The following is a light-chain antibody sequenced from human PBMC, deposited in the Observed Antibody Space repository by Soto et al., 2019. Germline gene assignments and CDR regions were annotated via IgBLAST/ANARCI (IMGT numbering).Light chain of an antibody. CDR1: SSDVGGYNS. V-gene: IGLV2-14*01. CDR2: EVS. CDR3: SSYTTSTSLYV. Sequence: QSVLTQPASVSGSPGQSITISCTGTSSDVGGYNSVSWYQHHPGKAPKLMIYEVSNRPSGVSNRFSGYKSGNTASLTISGLQAEDEADYYCSSYTTSTSLYVFGTGTKLTVL. J-gene: IGLJ1*01.